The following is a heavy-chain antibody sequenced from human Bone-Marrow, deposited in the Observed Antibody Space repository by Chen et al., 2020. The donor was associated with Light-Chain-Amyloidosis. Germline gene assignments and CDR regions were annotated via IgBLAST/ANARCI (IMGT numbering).Heavy chain of an antibody. CDR2: ISGDGGNT. Sequence: EVQLVESGGGVEQPGGSLRLSCVVSGFIFENYAMHWVRQGPGKGLEWLCLISGDGGNTDYADSVKGRFIVSRDKSKNSLYLQMNSLRAEDTAFYYCAKDKPGVFANWGQGTLVTVSS. V-gene: IGHV3-43*02. CDR1: GFIFENYA. D-gene: IGHD2-8*01. J-gene: IGHJ4*02. CDR3: AKDKPGVFAN.